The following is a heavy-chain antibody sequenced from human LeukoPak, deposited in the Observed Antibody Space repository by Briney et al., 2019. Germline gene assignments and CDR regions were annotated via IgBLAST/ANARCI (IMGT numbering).Heavy chain of an antibody. V-gene: IGHV4-4*07. Sequence: SETLSLTCTVSGASISSYYWSWIRQPAGKGLEWIGRIYISGSTSCNPSLTSRVTMSVDTSKNQVSLKVTSVTAADTAVYYCARNRAFDYWGQGTLVTVSS. D-gene: IGHD2/OR15-2a*01. CDR3: ARNRAFDY. CDR1: GASISSYY. CDR2: IYISGST. J-gene: IGHJ4*02.